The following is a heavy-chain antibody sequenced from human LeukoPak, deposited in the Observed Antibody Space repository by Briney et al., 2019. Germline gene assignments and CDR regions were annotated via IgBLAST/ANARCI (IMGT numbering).Heavy chain of an antibody. J-gene: IGHJ6*03. V-gene: IGHV3-9*01. Sequence: PRGSLRHSSAASGFTFDDYAMHWVRQAPGKGLEWVSGISWNSGSIGYADSVKGRFTISRDNAKNSLYLQMNSLRAEDTALYYCASETIGGYYYYDMDVWGKGTTVTLSS. CDR3: ASETIGGYYYYDMDV. CDR1: GFTFDDYA. CDR2: ISWNSGSI. D-gene: IGHD1-26*01.